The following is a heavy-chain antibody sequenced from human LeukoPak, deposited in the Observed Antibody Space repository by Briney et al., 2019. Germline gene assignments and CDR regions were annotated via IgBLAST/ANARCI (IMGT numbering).Heavy chain of an antibody. J-gene: IGHJ3*02. Sequence: SETLSLTCTVSGGSISSGEYYWSWIRQPPGKGLEWIGYIYYSGSTYYNPSLKSRVTISVDTSKNQFSLKLSSVTAADTAVYYCARRAPYYYDSSGYEGGRAFDIWGQGTMVTVSS. D-gene: IGHD3-22*01. V-gene: IGHV4-30-4*08. CDR3: ARRAPYYYDSSGYEGGRAFDI. CDR1: GGSISSGEYY. CDR2: IYYSGST.